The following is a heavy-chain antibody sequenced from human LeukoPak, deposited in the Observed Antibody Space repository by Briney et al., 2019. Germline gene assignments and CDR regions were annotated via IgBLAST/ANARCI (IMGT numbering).Heavy chain of an antibody. Sequence: GASVKVSCKAFGYTFTSNYMHWVRQAPGQGPEWMGVISPSGGSTTYVQKFQGRVTLTRDMSTSTDYLELRSLRSDDTAVYYCARDLPSEWELPEGFDYWGQGTLVTVSS. D-gene: IGHD1-26*01. J-gene: IGHJ4*02. CDR2: ISPSGGST. V-gene: IGHV1-46*01. CDR1: GYTFTSNY. CDR3: ARDLPSEWELPEGFDY.